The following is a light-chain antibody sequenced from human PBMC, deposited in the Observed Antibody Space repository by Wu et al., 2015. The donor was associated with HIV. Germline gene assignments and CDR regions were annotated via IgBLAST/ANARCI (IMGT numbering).Light chain of an antibody. Sequence: EIVMTQSPATLSVSPGERATLFCRASQSVTSNYLAWYQQKPGQTPRLLIYGASTRAAGIPDRFSGSGSGTDFTLTISRVEPEDFAVYYCQQFDTSHRFTFGPGTKVEIK. CDR1: QSVTSNY. V-gene: IGKV3-20*01. CDR2: GAS. J-gene: IGKJ3*01. CDR3: QQFDTSHRFT.